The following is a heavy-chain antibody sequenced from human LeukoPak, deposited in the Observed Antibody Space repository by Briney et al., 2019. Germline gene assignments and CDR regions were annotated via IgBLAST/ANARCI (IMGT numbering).Heavy chain of an antibody. CDR1: GYTFTSFF. J-gene: IGHJ5*02. CDR2: INPSGGST. CDR3: ATKYSSSAPFDP. V-gene: IGHV1-46*01. D-gene: IGHD6-6*01. Sequence: ASVKVSCKASGYTFTSFFMHWVRQAPGQGLEWMGIINPSGGSTTYAQKFQGRVTMTRDTSTSTVYMELSSLRSEDTAVYYCATKYSSSAPFDPWGQGTLVTVSS.